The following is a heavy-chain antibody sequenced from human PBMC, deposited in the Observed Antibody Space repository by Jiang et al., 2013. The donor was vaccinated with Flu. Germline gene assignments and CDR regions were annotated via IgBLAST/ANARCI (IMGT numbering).Heavy chain of an antibody. CDR3: ARVLRYCSGGSCYSEVYYYYGMDV. Sequence: SGGGLVQPGGSLRLSCAASGFTFSSYAMHWVRQAPGKGLEWVAVIWYDGSNKYYADSVKGRFTISRDNSKNTLYLQMNSLRAEDTAVYYCARVLRYCSGGSCYSEVYYYYGMDVWGKGTTVTVSS. J-gene: IGHJ6*04. V-gene: IGHV3-33*08. CDR1: GFTFSSYA. D-gene: IGHD2-15*01. CDR2: IWYDGSNK.